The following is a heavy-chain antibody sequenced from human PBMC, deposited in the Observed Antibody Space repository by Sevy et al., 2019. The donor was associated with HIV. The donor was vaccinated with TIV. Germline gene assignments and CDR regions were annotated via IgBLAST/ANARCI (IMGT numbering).Heavy chain of an antibody. CDR2: INPSGGST. D-gene: IGHD3-3*01. J-gene: IGHJ3*02. CDR3: VRGQLRFLEWPYDGAFDI. Sequence: ASVKVSCKASGYTFTSYYMHWVRQAPGQGLEWMGIINPSGGSTSYAQKFQGRVTMTRDTSTSTVYMELSSLRSEDTAVYYCVRGQLRFLEWPYDGAFDIWGQGTMVTVSS. V-gene: IGHV1-46*03. CDR1: GYTFTSYY.